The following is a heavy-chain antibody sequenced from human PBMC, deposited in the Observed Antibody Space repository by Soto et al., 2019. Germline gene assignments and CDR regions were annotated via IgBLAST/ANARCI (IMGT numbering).Heavy chain of an antibody. Sequence: SETLSLTCTVSGGSISSGGYYWSWLRQHPGKGLEWIGYIYYSGSTYYNPSLKSRVTISVDTSKNQFSLKLSSVTAADTAGYYGARDHSGGWFDPWGQGTLVTVSS. J-gene: IGHJ5*02. V-gene: IGHV4-31*03. CDR1: GGSISSGGYY. D-gene: IGHD3-10*01. CDR3: ARDHSGGWFDP. CDR2: IYYSGST.